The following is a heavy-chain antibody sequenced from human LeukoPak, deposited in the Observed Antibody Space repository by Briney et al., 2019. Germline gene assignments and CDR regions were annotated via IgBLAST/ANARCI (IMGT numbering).Heavy chain of an antibody. Sequence: PSETLSLTCTVSGGSISSSSYYWGWIRQPPGKGLEWIGEINHSGSTNYNPSLKSRVTISVDTSKNQFSLKLSSVTAADTAVYYCARGFYDYVWGSYRYTHFDYWGQGTLVTVSS. V-gene: IGHV4-39*07. CDR2: INHSGST. CDR3: ARGFYDYVWGSYRYTHFDY. D-gene: IGHD3-16*02. J-gene: IGHJ4*02. CDR1: GGSISSSSYY.